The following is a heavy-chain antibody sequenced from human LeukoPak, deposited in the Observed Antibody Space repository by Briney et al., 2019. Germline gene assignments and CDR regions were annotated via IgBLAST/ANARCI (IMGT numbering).Heavy chain of an antibody. CDR1: GFTFSSYS. Sequence: GGSLRLPCAASGFTFSSYSMNWVRQAPGKGPEWVSSISSSSSYIYYADSVKGRFTISRDNSKNTLYLQMNSLRAEDTAVYYCAKDRKSSLIYCGGDCYLDAFDIWGQGTMVTVSS. J-gene: IGHJ3*02. V-gene: IGHV3-21*04. D-gene: IGHD2-21*01. CDR2: ISSSSSYI. CDR3: AKDRKSSLIYCGGDCYLDAFDI.